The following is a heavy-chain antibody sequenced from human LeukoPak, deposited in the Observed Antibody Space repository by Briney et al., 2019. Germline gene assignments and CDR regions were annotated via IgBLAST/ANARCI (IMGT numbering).Heavy chain of an antibody. J-gene: IGHJ6*02. D-gene: IGHD3-10*01. CDR1: GGSFSGYY. CDR3: ARLGYYGSGSYHYYYGMDV. CDR2: INHSGST. V-gene: IGHV4-34*01. Sequence: PSETLSLTCAVYGGSFSGYYWSWIRQPPGKGLEWIGEINHSGSTNYNPSLKSRVTISVDTSKNQFSLKLSSVTAADTAVYYCARLGYYGSGSYHYYYGMDVWGQGTTVTVSS.